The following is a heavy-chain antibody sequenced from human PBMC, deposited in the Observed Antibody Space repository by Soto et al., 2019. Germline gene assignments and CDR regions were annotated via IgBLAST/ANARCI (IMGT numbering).Heavy chain of an antibody. Sequence: GGSLRLSCAASGFTFSDYYMSWIRQAPGKGLEWVSYISSSGSTIYYADSVKGRFTISRDNAKNSLYLQMNSLRAEDTAVYYCAKGRSSSWYEVNYWGQGTLVTVSS. CDR1: GFTFSDYY. CDR3: AKGRSSSWYEVNY. J-gene: IGHJ4*02. V-gene: IGHV3-11*01. CDR2: ISSSGSTI. D-gene: IGHD6-13*01.